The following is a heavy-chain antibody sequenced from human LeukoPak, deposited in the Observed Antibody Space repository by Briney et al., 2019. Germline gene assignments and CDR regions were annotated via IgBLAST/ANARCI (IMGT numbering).Heavy chain of an antibody. D-gene: IGHD3-22*01. CDR2: INHSGST. J-gene: IGHJ4*02. Sequence: SETLSLTCAVYGGSFSGYYWSWIRQPPGKGLEWIGEINHSGSTNYNPSLKSRVTISVDTSKNQFSLKLSSVTAADTAVYYCARARAHLKYYYDSSGFYYFDYWGQGTLVTVSS. CDR1: GGSFSGYY. V-gene: IGHV4-34*01. CDR3: ARARAHLKYYYDSSGFYYFDY.